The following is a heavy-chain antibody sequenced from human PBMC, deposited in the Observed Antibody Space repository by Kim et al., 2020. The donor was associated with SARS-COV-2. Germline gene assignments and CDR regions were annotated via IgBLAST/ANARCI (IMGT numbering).Heavy chain of an antibody. CDR2: ISSSGGTT. J-gene: IGHJ4*02. Sequence: GGSLRLSCAASGFTFSSYGMIWVRQAPGKGLEWVSTISSSGGTTYYADSVKGRFTISRDNSKNTLYLQMNSLRAEDTAVYYCAKSVWSDYWGQGTLVTVS. CDR3: AKSVWSDY. V-gene: IGHV3-23*01. CDR1: GFTFSSYG. D-gene: IGHD3-10*01.